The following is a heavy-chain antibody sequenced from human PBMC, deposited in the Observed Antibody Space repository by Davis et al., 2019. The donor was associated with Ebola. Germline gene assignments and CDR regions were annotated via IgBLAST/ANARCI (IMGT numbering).Heavy chain of an antibody. CDR1: GFTFSNAW. J-gene: IGHJ4*02. CDR2: IKSKTEGVTPDDADGGTT. Sequence: GGSLRLSCAASGFTFSNAWMSWVRQAPGKGLEWVGRIKSKTEGVTPDDADGGTTDYAAPVKGRFSISSDDSKNMLFLQMNSLQIADTAVYFCTTESPYLWFLDSWGQGTQVTVSS. V-gene: IGHV3-15*01. CDR3: TTESPYLWFLDS. D-gene: IGHD2-21*01.